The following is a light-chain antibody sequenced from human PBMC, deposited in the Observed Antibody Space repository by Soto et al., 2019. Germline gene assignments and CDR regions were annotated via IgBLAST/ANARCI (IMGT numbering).Light chain of an antibody. CDR2: GAS. CDR1: QGISNY. Sequence: DIQMTQSPSSLSEYLGDRVTITCRASQGISNYLAWYQQKPGRLPKLLLFGASTLQSGVPARFSGSGSGTLFTLTINGLLPEDVATYYCQKYDRAPFTFGPGTKVDFK. J-gene: IGKJ3*01. V-gene: IGKV1-27*01. CDR3: QKYDRAPFT.